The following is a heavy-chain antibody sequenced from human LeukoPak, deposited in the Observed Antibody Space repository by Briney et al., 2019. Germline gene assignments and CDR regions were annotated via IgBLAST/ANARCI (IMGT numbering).Heavy chain of an antibody. CDR3: ARDLCTSTSCFKTNWFDP. CDR1: GGSISSYY. D-gene: IGHD2-2*01. V-gene: IGHV4-4*07. J-gene: IGHJ5*02. Sequence: PSEALSLTCTVSGGSISSYYWSWIRQPAGKGLEWIGRIYTSGSTNYNPSLKSRVTMSVDTSKNQFFLKLSSVTAADTAVYYCARDLCTSTSCFKTNWFDPWGQGTLVTVSS. CDR2: IYTSGST.